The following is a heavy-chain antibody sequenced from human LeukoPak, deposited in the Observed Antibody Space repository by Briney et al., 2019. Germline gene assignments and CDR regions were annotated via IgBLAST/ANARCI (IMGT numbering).Heavy chain of an antibody. V-gene: IGHV4-38-2*02. CDR1: GYSISSGYY. J-gene: IGHJ5*02. CDR3: ARVGVDP. D-gene: IGHD2-8*01. CDR2: IYHSGST. Sequence: SETLSLTCTVSGYSISSGYYWGWIRQPPGKGLEWIGSIYHSGSTYYNPSLKSRVTISVDTSKNQFSLKLSSVTAADTAVYYCARVGVDPWGQGTLVTVSS.